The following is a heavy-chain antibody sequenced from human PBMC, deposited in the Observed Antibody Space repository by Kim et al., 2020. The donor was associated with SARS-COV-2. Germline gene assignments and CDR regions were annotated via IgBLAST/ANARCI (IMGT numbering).Heavy chain of an antibody. V-gene: IGHV4-59*09. D-gene: IGHD5-12*01. J-gene: IGHJ3*02. CDR3: ARGDIVATIRLYAFDI. Sequence: SLKSRVTTSVDTSKNQFSLKLSSVTAADTAVYYCARGDIVATIRLYAFDIWGQGTMVTVSS.